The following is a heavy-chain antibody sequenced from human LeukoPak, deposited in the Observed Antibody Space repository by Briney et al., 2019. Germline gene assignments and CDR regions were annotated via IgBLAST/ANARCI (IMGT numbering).Heavy chain of an antibody. Sequence: GGSLRLSCAASGFTFSRYDLSWVRQAPGKGLECVSTIGRDVSSTYYADSVKGRFTISRDNSKNTLYLQMNNLRADDTAVYYCAKGGVTMGIIDYWGQGTLVTVSS. CDR3: AKGGVTMGIIDY. J-gene: IGHJ4*02. D-gene: IGHD3-10*01. CDR1: GFTFSRYD. CDR2: IGRDVSST. V-gene: IGHV3-23*05.